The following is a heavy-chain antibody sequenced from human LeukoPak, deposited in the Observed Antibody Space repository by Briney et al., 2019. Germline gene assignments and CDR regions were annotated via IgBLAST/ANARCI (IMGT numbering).Heavy chain of an antibody. V-gene: IGHV4-34*01. CDR2: INHSGST. D-gene: IGHD3-22*01. Sequence: SETLSLTCAVYGGSFSGYYWTWIRQPPGKGLEWIGEINHSGSTNYNPSLKSRVTISIDTSKNQFSLILSSVTAADTAVYYCATYDSSGYYLGHWGQGTLVTVSS. CDR1: GGSFSGYY. CDR3: ATYDSSGYYLGH. J-gene: IGHJ4*02.